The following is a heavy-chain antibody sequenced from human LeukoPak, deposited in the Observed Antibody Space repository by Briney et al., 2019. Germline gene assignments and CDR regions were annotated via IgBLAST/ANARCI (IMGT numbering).Heavy chain of an antibody. D-gene: IGHD2-8*01. V-gene: IGHV1-18*01. CDR3: ARLGYCTNGVCYRKHNRLDP. CDR2: ISPYNGNT. J-gene: IGHJ5*02. Sequence: ASVKVSCKASGYTFINYPISWVRQAPGQGLEWMGWISPYNGNTNYAQKFQGRVTMTTDTSTNTAYMELRSLRSDDTAVYYCARLGYCTNGVCYRKHNRLDPWGQGTLVTVSP. CDR1: GYTFINYP.